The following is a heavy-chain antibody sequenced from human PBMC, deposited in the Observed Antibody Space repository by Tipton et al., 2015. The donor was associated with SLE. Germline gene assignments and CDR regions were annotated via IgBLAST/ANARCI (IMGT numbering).Heavy chain of an antibody. D-gene: IGHD6-6*01. CDR1: GGSISSSSYY. CDR3: ARGSSGFDY. V-gene: IGHV4-61*05. Sequence: TLSLTCTVSGGSISSSSYYWGWIRQPPGKGLEWIGYIYYSGSTNYNPSLKSRVTISVDTSKNQFSLKLSSVTAADTAVYYCARGSSGFDYWGQGNLVTVSS. J-gene: IGHJ4*02. CDR2: IYYSGST.